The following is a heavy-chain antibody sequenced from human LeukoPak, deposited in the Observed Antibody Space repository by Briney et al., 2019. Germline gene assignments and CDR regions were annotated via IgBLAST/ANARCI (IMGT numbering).Heavy chain of an antibody. CDR3: SRWGTYSSSWLGAFDI. D-gene: IGHD6-13*01. V-gene: IGHV3-7*05. CDR1: GFTFSNYW. Sequence: GGSLRLSCAASGFTFSNYWMSWVRQAPGRGLEWVANIKQDGREKYYVDSVKGRFTTSRDNAGKSLHLQMNSLRAEDTAVYYCSRWGTYSSSWLGAFDIWGQGTMVTVSS. J-gene: IGHJ3*02. CDR2: IKQDGREK.